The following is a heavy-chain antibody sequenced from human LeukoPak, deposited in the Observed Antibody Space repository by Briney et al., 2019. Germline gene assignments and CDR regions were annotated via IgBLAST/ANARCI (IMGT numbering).Heavy chain of an antibody. V-gene: IGHV3-9*01. CDR3: AKDVYYDSSAFDI. Sequence: GGSLRLSCAASGFTFDDYAMHWVRQAPGKGLEWVSGISWNSGSIGYADSVKGRFTISRDNAKNSLYLQMNSLRAEDTALYYCAKDVYYDSSAFDIWGQGTMVTVSS. D-gene: IGHD3-22*01. CDR1: GFTFDDYA. CDR2: ISWNSGSI. J-gene: IGHJ3*02.